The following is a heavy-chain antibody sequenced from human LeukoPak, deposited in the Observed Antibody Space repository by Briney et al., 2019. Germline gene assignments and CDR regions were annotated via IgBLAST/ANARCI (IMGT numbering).Heavy chain of an antibody. Sequence: ASVKVSCKASGYTFTSYDINWVRQATGQGLEWMGWMDPNSGNTGYAQKFQGRVTITRNTSISTAYMELSSLRSEDTAVYYCARGYCSGGSCDYYYNYMDVWGKGTTVTVSS. CDR2: MDPNSGNT. CDR1: GYTFTSYD. CDR3: ARGYCSGGSCDYYYNYMDV. J-gene: IGHJ6*03. D-gene: IGHD2-15*01. V-gene: IGHV1-8*03.